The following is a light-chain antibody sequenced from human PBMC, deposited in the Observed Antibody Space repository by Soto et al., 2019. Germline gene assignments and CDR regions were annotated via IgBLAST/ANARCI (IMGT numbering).Light chain of an antibody. Sequence: EIVMTQSPATLSVSPGERATLSCRASQSVSSNLAWYQQKPGQAPRLLIYGASTRPTGIPARFSGSGSGTEFTLTISSLPSEDFAVYYCQQYNNWPPLTLVGGTKVEIK. CDR3: QQYNNWPPLT. CDR2: GAS. CDR1: QSVSSN. J-gene: IGKJ4*01. V-gene: IGKV3-15*01.